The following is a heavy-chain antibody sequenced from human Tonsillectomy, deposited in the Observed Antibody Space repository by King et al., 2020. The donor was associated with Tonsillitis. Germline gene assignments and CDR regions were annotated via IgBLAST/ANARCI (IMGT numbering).Heavy chain of an antibody. CDR2: ISGSDDDT. D-gene: IGHD3-3*01. CDR1: GFTFNIYA. Sequence: VQLVESGGGLVQPGESLRLSCAASGFTFNIYAMSWVRQAPGKGLEWVSAISGSDDDTYYADSVKGRFTISRDNSKNTLYLQMNSLRAEDTALYYCTNHPTFTIFGVVTGGDWGQGTLVTVSS. J-gene: IGHJ4*02. V-gene: IGHV3-23*04. CDR3: TNHPTFTIFGVVTGGD.